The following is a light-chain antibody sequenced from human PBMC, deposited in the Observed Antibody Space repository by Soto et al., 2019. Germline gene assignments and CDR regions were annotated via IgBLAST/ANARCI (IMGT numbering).Light chain of an antibody. V-gene: IGKV3-20*01. Sequence: EIVLTQSPGTLSLSPGERATLSCRASQSVSSSYLAWYQQKPGQAPRLIIYGASSRATGIPDRFSGSGSGTDFTLTISRLEPEDFAVYYCQQYGSSLMYTFGQGTKLEIK. CDR1: QSVSSSY. CDR3: QQYGSSLMYT. J-gene: IGKJ2*01. CDR2: GAS.